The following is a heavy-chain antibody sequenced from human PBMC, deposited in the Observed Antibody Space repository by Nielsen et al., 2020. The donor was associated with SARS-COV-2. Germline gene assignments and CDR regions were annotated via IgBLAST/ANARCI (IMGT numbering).Heavy chain of an antibody. J-gene: IGHJ4*02. Sequence: GESLKISCAASGFTFSRYGMHWVRQAPGKGLEWVALIVYEGSNKYYADSVKGRFTISKDNSNDMLYLHMNILTAEDTAVYYCVRGETVFLGSGRYWGQGTLVTVSS. V-gene: IGHV3-30*03. CDR3: VRGETVFLGSGRY. D-gene: IGHD1-26*01. CDR1: GFTFSRYG. CDR2: IVYEGSNK.